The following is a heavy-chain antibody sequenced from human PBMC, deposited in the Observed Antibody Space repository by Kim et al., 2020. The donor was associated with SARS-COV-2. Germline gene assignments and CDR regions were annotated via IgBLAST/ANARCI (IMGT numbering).Heavy chain of an antibody. CDR2: IYYSGST. Sequence: SETLSLTCTVSGGSISSGDYYWSWIRQPPGKGLEWIGYIYYSGSTYYNPSLKSRVTISVDTSKNQFSLKLSSVTAADTAVYYCARDVGYQLPHEMYNWFDPWGQGTLVTVSS. CDR3: ARDVGYQLPHEMYNWFDP. D-gene: IGHD2-2*01. CDR1: GGSISSGDYY. J-gene: IGHJ5*02. V-gene: IGHV4-30-4*01.